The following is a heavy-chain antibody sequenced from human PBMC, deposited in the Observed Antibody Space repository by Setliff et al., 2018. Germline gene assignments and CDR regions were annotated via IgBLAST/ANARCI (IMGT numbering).Heavy chain of an antibody. CDR3: ARSPSSGAYWNPRPFYSDY. Sequence: SETLSLTCSVSGASIISGGFYWTWIRQPAGKGLEWIGHISPSGSTTYNPSVKSRVTISLDTSKNHFSLKLDSVTAADTALYYCARSPSSGAYWNPRPFYSDYWARGTQVTVSS. D-gene: IGHD1-26*01. CDR2: ISPSGST. CDR1: GASIISGGFY. J-gene: IGHJ4*02. V-gene: IGHV4-61*09.